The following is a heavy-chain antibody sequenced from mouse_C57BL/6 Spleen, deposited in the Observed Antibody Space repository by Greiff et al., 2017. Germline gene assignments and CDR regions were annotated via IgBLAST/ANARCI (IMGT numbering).Heavy chain of an antibody. CDR2: IRNKANGYTT. D-gene: IGHD1-1*01. CDR3: ARYSYYGSSYIDY. Sequence: EVKLVESGGGLVQPGGSLSLSCAASGFTFTDYYMSWVRQPPGKALEWLGFIRNKANGYTTEYSASVKGRFTISRDNSQSILYLQMNALRAEDSATYDCARYSYYGSSYIDYWGQGTTLTVSS. J-gene: IGHJ2*01. V-gene: IGHV7-3*01. CDR1: GFTFTDYY.